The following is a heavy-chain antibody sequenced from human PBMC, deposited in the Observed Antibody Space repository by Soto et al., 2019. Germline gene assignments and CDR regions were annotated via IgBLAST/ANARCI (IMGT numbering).Heavy chain of an antibody. Sequence: ESGPTLVNPTQTLTLTCTLSGFSLSTTGVGVGWIRQPSGRALEWLALIYWHDDKRYIPSLKSRLTITKDASKNHVVLTMTDVDPVDTATYYCAHRGGAAVGLYYFDYWGPGTLVTVSS. CDR2: IYWHDDK. V-gene: IGHV2-5*01. J-gene: IGHJ4*02. CDR3: AHRGGAAVGLYYFDY. CDR1: GFSLSTTGVG. D-gene: IGHD6-13*01.